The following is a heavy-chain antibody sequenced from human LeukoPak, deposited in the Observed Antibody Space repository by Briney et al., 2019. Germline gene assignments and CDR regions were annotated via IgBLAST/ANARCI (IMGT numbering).Heavy chain of an antibody. Sequence: ASVRVSCKASGYTFTNYAIHWVRQAPGQRLEWMAWINAGNGNTKYSQKFQGRVTVTRDTSASTAYMELSSLKSEDTAVYYCARDHCGGGCIYYFDYWGQGTLVTVSS. CDR3: ARDHCGGGCIYYFDY. V-gene: IGHV1-3*01. J-gene: IGHJ4*02. CDR2: INAGNGNT. D-gene: IGHD2-21*02. CDR1: GYTFTNYA.